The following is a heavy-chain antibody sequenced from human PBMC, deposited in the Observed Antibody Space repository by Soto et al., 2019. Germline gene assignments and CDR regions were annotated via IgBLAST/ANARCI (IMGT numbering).Heavy chain of an antibody. Sequence: QVQLQESGPGLVKPSGTLSLTCAVSGGSISTSNWWSWARQPPGKGLEWIGEVYRTGSTNYNPSRQSRLTISVDKSKDQFSLKLTSVTAADTAVYYCARGRATIAAAAIFDCWGQGTLVTVSS. D-gene: IGHD6-13*01. V-gene: IGHV4-4*02. CDR2: VYRTGST. CDR1: GGSISTSNW. J-gene: IGHJ4*02. CDR3: ARGRATIAAAAIFDC.